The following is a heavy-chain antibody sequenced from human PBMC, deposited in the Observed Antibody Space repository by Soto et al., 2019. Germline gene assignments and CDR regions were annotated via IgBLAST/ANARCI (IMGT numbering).Heavy chain of an antibody. CDR2: IDKVGTDS. J-gene: IGHJ6*03. CDR3: ARGWFGPDV. V-gene: IGHV3-74*01. Sequence: EVQLVKSGGGLVQPGGSLRLSCAASAFTFSGRSVHWVRQAPGKGLVWVSGIDKVGTDSTYADSVKGRFTSSRDNAKNTVYLQMNSLRVEDTAVYYCARGWFGPDVWGKGTTVTVSS. CDR1: AFTFSGRS. D-gene: IGHD3-10*01.